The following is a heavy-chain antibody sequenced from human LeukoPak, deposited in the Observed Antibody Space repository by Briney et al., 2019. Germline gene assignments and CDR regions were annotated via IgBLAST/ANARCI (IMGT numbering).Heavy chain of an antibody. Sequence: SETLSLTCTVSGGSISSSSYYWGWIRQPPGKGLEWIGSIYYSGSTYYNPSLKSRVTISVDTSKNQFSLKLSSVTAADTTVYYCGRHTPESSVTQLEYWGQGTLVTVSS. D-gene: IGHD4-17*01. J-gene: IGHJ4*02. V-gene: IGHV4-39*01. CDR2: IYYSGST. CDR3: GRHTPESSVTQLEY. CDR1: GGSISSSSYY.